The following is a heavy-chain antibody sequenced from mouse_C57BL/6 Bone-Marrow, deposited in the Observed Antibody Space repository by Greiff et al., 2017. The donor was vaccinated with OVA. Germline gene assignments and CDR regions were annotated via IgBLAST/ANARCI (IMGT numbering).Heavy chain of an antibody. D-gene: IGHD4-1*01. J-gene: IGHJ1*03. CDR3: AITWAPSYFDV. V-gene: IGHV1-74*01. Sequence: QVQLQQPGAELVKPGASVKVSCKASGYTFTSYWMHWVKQRPGQGLEWIGRIHPSDSDTNYNQKFKGKATLTVDKSSSTAYMQLSSLTSEDSAVDYCAITWAPSYFDVWGTGTTVTVSS. CDR2: IHPSDSDT. CDR1: GYTFTSYW.